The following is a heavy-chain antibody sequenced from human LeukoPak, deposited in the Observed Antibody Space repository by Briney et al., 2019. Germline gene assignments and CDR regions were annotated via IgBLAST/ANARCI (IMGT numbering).Heavy chain of an antibody. CDR1: GGSISSYY. CDR3: ASAVYFGDLTVFDT. V-gene: IGHV4-4*07. Sequence: SETLSLTCTVSGGSISSYYWSWIRQPAGKGLEWIGRIYTSGSTNYNPSLKSRVTILADRSRNQFSLLMTSVTAADTAVYFCASAVYFGDLTVFDTWGQGLLVTVSS. D-gene: IGHD3-10*01. J-gene: IGHJ4*02. CDR2: IYTSGST.